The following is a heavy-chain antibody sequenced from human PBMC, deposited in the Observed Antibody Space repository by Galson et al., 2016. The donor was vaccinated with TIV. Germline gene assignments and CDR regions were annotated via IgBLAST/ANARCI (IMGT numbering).Heavy chain of an antibody. V-gene: IGHV3-23*01. Sequence: SLRLSCAASGFSVGNYVMSWVRQAPGKGLEWVSGISLSGTTAYYADSVRGRFTISRDNSRYTVYLQMNSLRAEDTAVYYCAKPEGDGDYSLGAAFDFWGQGTMVSGSS. D-gene: IGHD4-17*01. CDR1: GFSVGNYV. CDR3: AKPEGDGDYSLGAAFDF. CDR2: ISLSGTTA. J-gene: IGHJ3*01.